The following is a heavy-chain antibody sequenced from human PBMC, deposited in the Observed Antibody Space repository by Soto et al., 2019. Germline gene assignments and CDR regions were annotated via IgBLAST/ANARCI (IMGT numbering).Heavy chain of an antibody. Sequence: QVQLQQWGAGLLKPSETLSLTCAVYGGSFSGYYWSWIRQPPGKGLEWVGGIKPSGSTDYNPSLKSRVTMSVDTSKNQFFLRVNSVTAADTAVYYCARRSGSFSKWGQGTLVTVSS. V-gene: IGHV4-34*01. CDR3: ARRSGSFSK. CDR2: IKPSGST. CDR1: GGSFSGYY. D-gene: IGHD3-10*01. J-gene: IGHJ4*02.